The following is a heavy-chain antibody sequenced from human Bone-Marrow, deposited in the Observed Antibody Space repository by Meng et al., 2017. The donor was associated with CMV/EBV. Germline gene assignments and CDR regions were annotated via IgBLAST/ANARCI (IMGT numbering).Heavy chain of an antibody. V-gene: IGHV1-2*02. J-gene: IGHJ4*02. Sequence: ASVKVSCKASGYTFTSYYMHWVRQAPGQGLEWMGIINPNSGSTNYAQKFQGRVTMTRDTSISTAYMELSRLRSDDTAVYYCARDLPGYYDSSGYSKAFDYWGQGTLVAVFS. CDR1: GYTFTSYY. CDR2: INPNSGST. D-gene: IGHD3-22*01. CDR3: ARDLPGYYDSSGYSKAFDY.